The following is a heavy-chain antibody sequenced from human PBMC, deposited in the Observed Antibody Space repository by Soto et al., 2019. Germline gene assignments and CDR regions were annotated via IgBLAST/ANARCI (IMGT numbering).Heavy chain of an antibody. CDR1: GGSISSSSYY. Sequence: SETLSLTCTFSGGSISSSSYYWGWIRQPPGKGLEWIGSIYYSGSTYYNPSLKSRVTISVDTSKNQFSLKLSSVTAADTAVYYCASILLWFGESYYYGMDVWGQGTTVTVSS. J-gene: IGHJ6*02. CDR2: IYYSGST. D-gene: IGHD3-10*01. V-gene: IGHV4-39*01. CDR3: ASILLWFGESYYYGMDV.